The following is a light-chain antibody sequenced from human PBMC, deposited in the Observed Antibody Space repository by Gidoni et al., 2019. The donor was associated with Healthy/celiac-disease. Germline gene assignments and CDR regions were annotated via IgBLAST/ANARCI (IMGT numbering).Light chain of an antibody. CDR2: WAS. J-gene: IGKJ1*01. V-gene: IGKV4-1*01. CDR1: QSVLSSSNNKNY. CDR3: QQYYSTPRT. Sequence: VTTQVSDSLAASMGARATINCKSSQSVLSSSNNKNYLAWYQQKPGQPPKLLIYWASTRESGVPDRFSGSGSGTDFTLTISSLQAEDVAVYYCQQYYSTPRTFXQXTKVEIK.